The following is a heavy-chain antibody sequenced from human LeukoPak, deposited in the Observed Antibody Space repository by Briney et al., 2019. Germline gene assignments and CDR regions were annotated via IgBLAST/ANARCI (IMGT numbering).Heavy chain of an antibody. V-gene: IGHV4-39*01. CDR2: IYYSGST. Sequence: SETLSLTCTVSGGSISSSSYYWGWIRQPPGKGLEWIGSIYYSGSTYYNPSLKSRVTISVDTSKKQFSLKVSSVTAADTAVYYCARHSGSGWSTFDCWGQGTLVTVPS. CDR1: GGSISSSSYY. D-gene: IGHD6-19*01. CDR3: ARHSGSGWSTFDC. J-gene: IGHJ4*02.